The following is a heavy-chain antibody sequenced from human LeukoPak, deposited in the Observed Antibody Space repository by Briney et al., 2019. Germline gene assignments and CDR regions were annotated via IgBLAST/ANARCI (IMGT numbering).Heavy chain of an antibody. J-gene: IGHJ4*02. V-gene: IGHV3-23*01. CDR3: AKSGSVPPDY. CDR2: ISNSGDTT. D-gene: IGHD2-2*01. Sequence: GGSLRLSCIASGFPFSIYAMSWVRHSPGKGLEWVSSISNSGDTTYYADSVKGRFTFSRDNSKNTLYLQVNSLRAEDTAVYYCAKSGSVPPDYWGQGTLVTVSS. CDR1: GFPFSIYA.